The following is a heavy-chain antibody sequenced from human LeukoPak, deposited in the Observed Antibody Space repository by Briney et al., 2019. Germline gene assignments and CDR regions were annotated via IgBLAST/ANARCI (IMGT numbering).Heavy chain of an antibody. CDR2: INPNSGGT. V-gene: IGHV1-2*02. CDR3: ARAGSITMVRGVIQYYFDY. Sequence: ASVKVSCKASVSTFSRSAISWVRQSTGQGLEWMGWINPNSGGTNYAQKFQGRVTMTRDTSISTAYMELSRLRSDDTAVYYCARAGSITMVRGVIQYYFDYWGQGTLVTVSS. CDR1: VSTFSRSA. D-gene: IGHD3-10*01. J-gene: IGHJ4*02.